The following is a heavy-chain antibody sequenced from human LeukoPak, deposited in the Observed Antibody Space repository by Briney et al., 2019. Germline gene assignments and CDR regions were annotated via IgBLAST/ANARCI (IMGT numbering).Heavy chain of an antibody. CDR3: ARAEADFADIYYFDY. V-gene: IGHV5-51*01. CDR2: IYPGDSDT. J-gene: IGHJ4*02. D-gene: IGHD5-12*01. Sequence: GGSLKISCKGSGYSFTSYWIGWGRQLPGHGLEWMGIIYPGDSDTRYSPSFQGQVTISADTSINTAYLQWSSLKASDTAMYYCARAEADFADIYYFDYWGQGTLVTVSS. CDR1: GYSFTSYW.